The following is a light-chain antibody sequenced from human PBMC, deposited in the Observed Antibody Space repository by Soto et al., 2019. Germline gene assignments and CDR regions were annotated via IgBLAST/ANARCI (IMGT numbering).Light chain of an antibody. V-gene: IGKV3-11*01. CDR3: QHRSNWPPLT. CDR2: DAS. CDR1: QSVSSY. Sequence: EIVLTQSPATLSWSPGERATLSCRASQSVSSYLAWYQPKPGQAPRLLIYDASNRATGIPARFSGSGSGTDFTHTISSLEPEDFAVYYCQHRSNWPPLTFGGGTKVEIK. J-gene: IGKJ4*01.